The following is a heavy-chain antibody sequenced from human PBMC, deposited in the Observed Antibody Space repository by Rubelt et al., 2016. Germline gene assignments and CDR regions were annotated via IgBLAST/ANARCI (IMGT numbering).Heavy chain of an antibody. CDR1: GGSISSGYY. J-gene: IGHJ4*02. CDR3: AGGFCTRTNCYTLDY. Sequence: QVQLQESGPGLVKPSETLSLTCTVSGGSISSGYYWGWIRQPPGKGLEWIGSIYYSGSTYYNPSLKSRVTISVDTSKNQFSLKLSSVTAADTAVYYCAGGFCTRTNCYTLDYWGQGTLVTVSS. CDR2: IYYSGST. D-gene: IGHD2-2*02. V-gene: IGHV4-38-2*02.